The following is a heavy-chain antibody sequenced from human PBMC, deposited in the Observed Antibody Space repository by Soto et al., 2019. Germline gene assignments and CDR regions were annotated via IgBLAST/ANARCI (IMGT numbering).Heavy chain of an antibody. Sequence: PSETLSLTCAVYGGSFSGFSWSWIRQPPGKGLEWIGEINHSGGIDYNPSLKSRVTISLDTSKKQFSLKLTSMTAADTAVYFCARGRVDYDILTPNYNRRFCFDPWRQGTLVTVSS. CDR1: GGSFSGFS. J-gene: IGHJ5*02. CDR2: INHSGGI. V-gene: IGHV4-34*01. D-gene: IGHD3-9*01. CDR3: ARGRVDYDILTPNYNRRFCFDP.